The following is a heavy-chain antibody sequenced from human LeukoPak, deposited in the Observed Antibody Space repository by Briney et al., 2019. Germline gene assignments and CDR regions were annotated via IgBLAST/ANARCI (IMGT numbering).Heavy chain of an antibody. CDR3: ARRLTQYDCFDP. V-gene: IGHV6-1*01. CDR2: TYYRSTWYN. Sequence: SQTLSRTCAISWDSVSSNSVTWNWIRQSPSRGLEWLGRTYYRSTWYNDYAVSVRGRITVKPDTSKNQFSLHLNSVTPEDTAVYYCARRLTQYDCFDPWGQGILVTVSS. D-gene: IGHD2-2*01. J-gene: IGHJ5*02. CDR1: WDSVSSNSVT.